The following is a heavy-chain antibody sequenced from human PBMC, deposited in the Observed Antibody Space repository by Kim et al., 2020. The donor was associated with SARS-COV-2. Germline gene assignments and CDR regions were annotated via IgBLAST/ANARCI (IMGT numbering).Heavy chain of an antibody. CDR2: IKQDGSGK. CDR3: ARGGLGYFDCLQGEGSFDY. D-gene: IGHD3-9*01. Sequence: GGSLRLSCAASGFTFSSYWISWVRQAPGKGPEWVANIKQDGSGKYDMDSVTGRFTISRDTAKNSLYLQMNSLRAEDTAVYYCARGGLGYFDCLQGEGSFDYWGQGTLVTVSS. CDR1: GFTFSSYW. J-gene: IGHJ4*02. V-gene: IGHV3-7*01.